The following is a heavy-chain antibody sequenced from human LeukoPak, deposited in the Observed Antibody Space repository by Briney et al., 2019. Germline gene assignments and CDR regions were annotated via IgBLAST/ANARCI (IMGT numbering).Heavy chain of an antibody. CDR1: GGSISSGSYY. Sequence: SETLSLTCTVSGGSISSGSYYWSWIRQPAGKGLEWIGRIYTSGSTYYNPSLKSRVTISVDTSKNQFSLKLTSVTAADTAVYYCARVVSMTMIVVIPLYFDYWGQGTLVTVSS. J-gene: IGHJ4*02. D-gene: IGHD3-22*01. CDR3: ARVVSMTMIVVIPLYFDY. V-gene: IGHV4-61*02. CDR2: IYTSGST.